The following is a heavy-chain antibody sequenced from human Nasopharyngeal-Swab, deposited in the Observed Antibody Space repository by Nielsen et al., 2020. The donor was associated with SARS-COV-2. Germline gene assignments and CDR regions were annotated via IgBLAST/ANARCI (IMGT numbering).Heavy chain of an antibody. D-gene: IGHD3-3*01. CDR3: ARGPQILTY. CDR2: VSAYNGDT. V-gene: IGHV1-18*01. CDR1: GYTFLSST. Sequence: ASVKVSCKASGYTFLSSTINWVRQAPGQGLEWMGWVSAYNGDTDYEQKFQGRVTMTTDTSTETAYMELRGLTSDDTAVYYCARGPQILTYWGQGTLVTVPS. J-gene: IGHJ4*02.